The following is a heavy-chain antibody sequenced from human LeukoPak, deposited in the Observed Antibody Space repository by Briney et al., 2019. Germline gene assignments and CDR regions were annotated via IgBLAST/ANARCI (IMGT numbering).Heavy chain of an antibody. V-gene: IGHV3-48*03. D-gene: IGHD3-9*01. CDR2: ISSSGSPI. J-gene: IGHJ2*01. CDR3: ARVRYSAHYWYFDL. CDR1: AFPFSSYA. Sequence: GGSLRLSCAAAAFPFSSYAMNWVRQAPGKGPEWVSYISSSGSPIYYADSVKGRFTISRDNAKNSLYLQMNSLRAEDTAVYYCARVRYSAHYWYFDLWGRGTLVTVSS.